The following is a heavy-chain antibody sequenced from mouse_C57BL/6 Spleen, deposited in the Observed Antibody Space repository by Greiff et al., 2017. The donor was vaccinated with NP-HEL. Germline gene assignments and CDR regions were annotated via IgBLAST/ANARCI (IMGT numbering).Heavy chain of an antibody. CDR2: IDPNRGGT. Sequence: QVQLQQPGAELVKPGASVKLSCKASGYTFTSYWMHWVKQRPGRGVEWIGRIDPNRGGTKYNEKFKSKATLTVDKPSSTAYMQLSSLTSEDSAVYYCARLGDWDDRGNFDYWGQGTTLTVSS. V-gene: IGHV1-72*01. D-gene: IGHD4-1*01. J-gene: IGHJ2*01. CDR3: ARLGDWDDRGNFDY. CDR1: GYTFTSYW.